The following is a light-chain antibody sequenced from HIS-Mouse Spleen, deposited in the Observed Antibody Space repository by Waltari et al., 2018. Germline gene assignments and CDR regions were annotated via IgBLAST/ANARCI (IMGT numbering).Light chain of an antibody. CDR1: SSNIGAGYD. Sequence: QSVLTQPPSVSGAPGQRVTIPRTGRSSNIGAGYDVRWYQQLPGTAPKLLIYGNSNRPSGIPERFSGSSSGTMATLTISGAQVEDEADYYCYSTDSSGNHRVFGGGTKLTVL. CDR3: YSTDSSGNHRV. V-gene: IGLV1-40*01. J-gene: IGLJ2*01. CDR2: GNS.